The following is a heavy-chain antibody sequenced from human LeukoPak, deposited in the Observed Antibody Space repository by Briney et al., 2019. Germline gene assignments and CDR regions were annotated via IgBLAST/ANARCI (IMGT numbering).Heavy chain of an antibody. V-gene: IGHV3-30*02. CDR3: AKDLQDIVVVPAAILGTGDAFDI. CDR2: IRYDGSNK. J-gene: IGHJ3*02. Sequence: GGSLRLSCAASGFTFSSYGMHWVRQAPGKGLEWVAFIRYDGSNKYYADSVKGRFTISRDNSKNTLYLQMNSLRAEDTAVYYCAKDLQDIVVVPAAILGTGDAFDIWGQGTMVTVSS. CDR1: GFTFSSYG. D-gene: IGHD2-2*01.